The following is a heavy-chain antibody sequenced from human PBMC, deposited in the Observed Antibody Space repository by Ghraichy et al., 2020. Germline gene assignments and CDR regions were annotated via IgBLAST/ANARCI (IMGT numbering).Heavy chain of an antibody. Sequence: ASVKVSCKASGYTFTGYYMHWVRQAPGQGLEWMGWINPNSGGTNYAQKFQGRVTMTRDTSISTAYMELSRLRSDDTAVYYCARAPLVVVPAASGYYYMDVWGKGTTVTVSS. CDR1: GYTFTGYY. V-gene: IGHV1-2*02. CDR2: INPNSGGT. J-gene: IGHJ6*03. CDR3: ARAPLVVVPAASGYYYMDV. D-gene: IGHD2-2*01.